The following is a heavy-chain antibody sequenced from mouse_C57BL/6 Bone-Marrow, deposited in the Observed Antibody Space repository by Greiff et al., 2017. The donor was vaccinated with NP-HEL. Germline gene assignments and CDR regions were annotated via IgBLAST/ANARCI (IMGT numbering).Heavy chain of an antibody. CDR1: GYTFTDYA. V-gene: IGHV1-67*01. CDR3: AGLYYYGSSYNY. D-gene: IGHD1-1*01. CDR2: ISTYYGDA. Sequence: QVQLKESGPELVRPGVSVKISCKGSGYTFTDYAMHWVKQSHAKRLEWIGVISTYYGDASYNQKFKDKATLTVAKSSSTAYMELARLTSEDSAVYYCAGLYYYGSSYNYWGQGTTLTVSS. J-gene: IGHJ2*01.